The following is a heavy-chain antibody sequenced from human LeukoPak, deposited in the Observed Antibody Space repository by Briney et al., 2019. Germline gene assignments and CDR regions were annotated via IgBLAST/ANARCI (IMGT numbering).Heavy chain of an antibody. V-gene: IGHV1-46*01. CDR2: INPSGGST. J-gene: IGHJ4*02. CDR1: GYTFTSYY. CDR3: ARDPGDYGDFESFDY. Sequence: ASVKVSCKASGYTFTSYYMHWVRQAPGQGLEWMGIINPSGGSTSYAQKFQGRVTMTRDTSTSTVYMELSSLRSEDTAVYYCARDPGDYGDFESFDYWGQGTLVTVSS. D-gene: IGHD4-17*01.